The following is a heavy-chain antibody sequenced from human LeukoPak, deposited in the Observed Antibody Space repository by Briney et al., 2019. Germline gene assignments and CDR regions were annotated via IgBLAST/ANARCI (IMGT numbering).Heavy chain of an antibody. V-gene: IGHV3-20*01. J-gene: IGHJ3*01. CDR2: INWNGGDT. D-gene: IGHD1-26*01. CDR3: ARVGWDLHAFDV. Sequence: GGSLTLSCAASEFTFPDYGMSWVRHAPGKGLEWVCGINWNGGDTVYADSVKGRFIISGDYTKHSLYLQMNSLRVEYTALYDCARVGWDLHAFDVGGQGTVVTVSS. CDR1: EFTFPDYG.